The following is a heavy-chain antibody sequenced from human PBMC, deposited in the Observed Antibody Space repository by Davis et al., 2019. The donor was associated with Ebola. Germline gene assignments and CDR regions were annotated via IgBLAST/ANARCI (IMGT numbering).Heavy chain of an antibody. J-gene: IGHJ4*02. CDR1: GFTFISYS. V-gene: IGHV3-23*01. D-gene: IGHD3-22*01. CDR2: ISGSGGST. Sequence: GSLRLPCAASGFTFISYSLNWVRQAPGKGLEWVSAISGSGGSTYYADSVKGRFTISRDNSKNTLYLQMNSLRAEDTAVYYCAKRVVVIGTDYFDYWGQGTLVTVSS. CDR3: AKRVVVIGTDYFDY.